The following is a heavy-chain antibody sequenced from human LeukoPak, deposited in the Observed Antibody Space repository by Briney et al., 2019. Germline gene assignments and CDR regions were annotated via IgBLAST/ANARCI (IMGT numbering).Heavy chain of an antibody. CDR1: GLNFNSRW. CDR3: ARTGIVARPTVWFDP. V-gene: IGHV3-7*03. D-gene: IGHD6-6*01. CDR2: IKEDGSET. J-gene: IGHJ5*02. Sequence: GGSLRLSCVASGLNFNSRWMDWVRRAPGQGLEWVASIKEDGSETHYVDSVRGRFTISRDNDKNSLYLQMNNLRAEDTAMYYCARTGIVARPTVWFDPWGQGTLVTVSS.